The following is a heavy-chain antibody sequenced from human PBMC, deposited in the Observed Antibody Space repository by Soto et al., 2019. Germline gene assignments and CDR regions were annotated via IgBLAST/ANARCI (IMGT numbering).Heavy chain of an antibody. D-gene: IGHD6-13*01. V-gene: IGHV3-74*01. CDR1: GFTFSSYW. J-gene: IGHJ6*02. CDR3: AREEQQGIAAAGTYYYGMDV. CDR2: INSDGSNT. Sequence: GGSLRLSCAASGFTFSSYWMHWVRQAPGKGLVWVSRINSDGSNTNYADSVKGRFTISRDNAENTLYLQMNSLRAEDTAVYYCAREEQQGIAAAGTYYYGMDVWGQGTTVTVSS.